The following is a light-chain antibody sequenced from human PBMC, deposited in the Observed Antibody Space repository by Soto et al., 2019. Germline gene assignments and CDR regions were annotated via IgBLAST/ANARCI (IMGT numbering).Light chain of an antibody. J-gene: IGKJ1*01. CDR1: QSISSY. Sequence: DIQMTQSPSSLSESVGDRVTITCRASQSISSYLNWYQQKPGKAPKLLIYAASSLQSGVPSRFSGSGSGTDFTLTISSLQPEVFATYYCQQSYSTPWTVGQGTKVEIK. CDR3: QQSYSTPWT. V-gene: IGKV1-39*01. CDR2: AAS.